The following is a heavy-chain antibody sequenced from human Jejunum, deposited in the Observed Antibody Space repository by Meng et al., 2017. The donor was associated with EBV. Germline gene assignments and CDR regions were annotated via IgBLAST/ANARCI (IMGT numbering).Heavy chain of an antibody. J-gene: IGHJ4*02. CDR3: AKSSDYSLNS. V-gene: IGHV4-4*02. CDR2: MHPGGST. D-gene: IGHD4-17*01. CDR1: GDSTSSSHW. Sequence: QVQLQESGPGLVKPSGTLSLTCAVSGDSTSSSHWWSWVRQPPGKGLEWIGEMHPGGSTNYNPSLKSRVTISVDNSKNQFSLKLTSVTAADTAVYYCAKSSDYSLNSWGQGTLVTVSS.